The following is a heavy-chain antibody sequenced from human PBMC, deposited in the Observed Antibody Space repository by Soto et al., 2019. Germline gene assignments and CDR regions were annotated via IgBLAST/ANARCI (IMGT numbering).Heavy chain of an antibody. CDR3: ARRDYGDFALGYFDY. Sequence: QVQLQESGPGLVKPSQTLSLTCTVSGGSISSGDYYWSWIRQPPGKGLEWIGYIYYSGSTYYNPSLQSRVTISVDTSKNQFSLKLSSVTAADTAVYYCARRDYGDFALGYFDYWGQGTLVTVSS. CDR2: IYYSGST. V-gene: IGHV4-30-4*01. D-gene: IGHD4-17*01. J-gene: IGHJ4*02. CDR1: GGSISSGDYY.